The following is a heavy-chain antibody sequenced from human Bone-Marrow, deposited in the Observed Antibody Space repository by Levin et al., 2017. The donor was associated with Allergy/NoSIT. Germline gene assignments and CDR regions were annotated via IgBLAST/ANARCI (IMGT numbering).Heavy chain of an antibody. Sequence: LSLTCAASGFTFSSYAMSWVRQAPGKGLEWVSAISGSGGSTYYADSVKGRFTISRDNSKNTLYLQMNSLRAEDTAVYYCAKVQQWLVLFYWGQGTLVTVSS. J-gene: IGHJ4*02. D-gene: IGHD6-19*01. V-gene: IGHV3-23*01. CDR3: AKVQQWLVLFY. CDR1: GFTFSSYA. CDR2: ISGSGGST.